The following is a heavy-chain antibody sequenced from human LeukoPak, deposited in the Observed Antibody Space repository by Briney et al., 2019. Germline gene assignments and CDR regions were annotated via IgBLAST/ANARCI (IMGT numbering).Heavy chain of an antibody. CDR3: ARPYSSSWSINVDAFDI. CDR2: IYYSGST. J-gene: IGHJ3*02. D-gene: IGHD6-13*01. Sequence: TSETLSLTCTVSGGSISSSSYYWGWIRQPPGKGLEWIGSIYYSGSTYYNPSLKSRITISVDTSKNQFSLKLSSVTAADTAVYYCARPYSSSWSINVDAFDIWGKGQWSPSLQ. V-gene: IGHV4-39*01. CDR1: GGSISSSSYY.